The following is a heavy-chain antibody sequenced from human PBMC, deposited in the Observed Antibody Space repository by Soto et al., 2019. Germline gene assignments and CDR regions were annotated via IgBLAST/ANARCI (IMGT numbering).Heavy chain of an antibody. CDR2: IVVGSGNT. J-gene: IGHJ6*02. V-gene: IGHV1-58*02. D-gene: IGHD5-12*01. Sequence: QMQLVQSGPEVKKPGTSVKVSCKASGFTFTSSAMQWVRQARGQRLEWIGWIVVGSGNTNYAQKFQERVTITRDMSTSTAYMELSSLRSEDTAVYYCAADGDDIVATTSYGMDVWGQGTTVTVSS. CDR1: GFTFTSSA. CDR3: AADGDDIVATTSYGMDV.